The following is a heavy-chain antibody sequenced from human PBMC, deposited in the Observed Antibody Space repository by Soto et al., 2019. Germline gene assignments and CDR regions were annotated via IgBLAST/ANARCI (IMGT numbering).Heavy chain of an antibody. J-gene: IGHJ4*02. CDR1: GGSISSYY. CDR3: ARLNDVTTVTNYFDY. Sequence: PSETLSLTCTVSGGSISSYYWSWIRQPPGKGLERIGYIYYSGSTNYNPSLKSRVTISVDTSKNQFSLKLSSVTAADTAVYYCARLNDVTTVTNYFDYWGQGTLVTVSS. V-gene: IGHV4-59*08. CDR2: IYYSGST. D-gene: IGHD4-17*01.